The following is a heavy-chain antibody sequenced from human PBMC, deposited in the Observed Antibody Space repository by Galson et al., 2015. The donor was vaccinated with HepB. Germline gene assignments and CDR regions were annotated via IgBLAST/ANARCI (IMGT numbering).Heavy chain of an antibody. V-gene: IGHV3-23*01. CDR3: AKTSHCDGGPCFSGYFDS. CDR2: IVGSGAST. D-gene: IGHD2-21*01. CDR1: GITFSTYV. J-gene: IGHJ4*02. Sequence: SLRLSCAAPGITFSTYVMSWVRQAPGKGLEWVSSIVGSGASTFYADSVKGRFTISRDNSRNTLYLQMNRLRADDTAIYYCAKTSHCDGGPCFSGYFDSWGQGTLVAVSS.